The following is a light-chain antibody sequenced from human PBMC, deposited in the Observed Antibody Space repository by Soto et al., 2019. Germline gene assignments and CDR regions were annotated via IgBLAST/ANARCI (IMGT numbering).Light chain of an antibody. J-gene: IGKJ1*01. CDR1: QSVSSN. V-gene: IGKV3-15*01. CDR2: AVS. CDR3: QQYNKWPLT. Sequence: EIMMTQSPGTLSASPGERATLSCRASQSVSSNLAWYQQKPGQAPRLLIYAVSTRATGIPARFSSSGSGTDFTLTISSLQSEDFAVYYCQQYNKWPLTFGQGTKVEIK.